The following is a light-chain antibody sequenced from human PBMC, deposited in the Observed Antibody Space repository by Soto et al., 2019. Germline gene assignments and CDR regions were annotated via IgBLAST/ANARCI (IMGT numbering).Light chain of an antibody. Sequence: EIVLTQSPATLSLSPGERATLSCRASQSVSSYLAWYQQKPGQAPRLLIYDASNRATGIPARFSGSGSGTDFTLTISSLEPEDFAVSYCQQRSTTWTFGQGTQVEIK. CDR3: QQRSTTWT. CDR1: QSVSSY. J-gene: IGKJ1*01. V-gene: IGKV3-11*01. CDR2: DAS.